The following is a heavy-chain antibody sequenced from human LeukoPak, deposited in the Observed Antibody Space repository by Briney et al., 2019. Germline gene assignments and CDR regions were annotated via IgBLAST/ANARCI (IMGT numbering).Heavy chain of an antibody. Sequence: SETLSLTCTVSGGSINTYYWSWIRQPPGKGLEWIGYVYYSGSTNYNPSLKSRVTISLDTSNNQFSLKLSSVTAADTAVYYCARGPGMNWGQGTLVTVSS. V-gene: IGHV4-59*08. D-gene: IGHD1-26*01. CDR1: GGSINTYY. CDR2: VYYSGST. CDR3: ARGPGMN. J-gene: IGHJ4*02.